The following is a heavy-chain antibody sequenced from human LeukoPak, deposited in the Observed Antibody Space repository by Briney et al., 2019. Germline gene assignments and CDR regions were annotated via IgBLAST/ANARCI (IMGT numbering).Heavy chain of an antibody. CDR1: GFIFSNFD. V-gene: IGHV3-48*01. CDR3: ARDPSSSPPYYFYYYYMDV. CDR2: ISSRNTSI. J-gene: IGHJ6*03. Sequence: GGSLRLSCATSGFIFSNFDMSWVRQAPGKGLEWVSYISSRNTSIYYSDSVKGRFTISRDNARNSLYLQVNSLRAEDTAVYYCARDPSSSPPYYFYYYYMDVWGKGTTVTVSS. D-gene: IGHD6-6*01.